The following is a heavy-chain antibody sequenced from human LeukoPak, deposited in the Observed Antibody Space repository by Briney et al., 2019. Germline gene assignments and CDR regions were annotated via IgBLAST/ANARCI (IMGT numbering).Heavy chain of an antibody. Sequence: GRSLRLSCAASGFTFSSYPMHWVRQAPGKGLEWVAVISFDGNDEYYEDSVKGRFTISRDNSKNTLYLQMNGLRPEDTAVYYCARASAKTYFYNSRGFSYDMDVWGKGTTVTVSS. CDR2: ISFDGNDE. CDR1: GFTFSSYP. J-gene: IGHJ6*03. D-gene: IGHD3-22*01. V-gene: IGHV3-30*01. CDR3: ARASAKTYFYNSRGFSYDMDV.